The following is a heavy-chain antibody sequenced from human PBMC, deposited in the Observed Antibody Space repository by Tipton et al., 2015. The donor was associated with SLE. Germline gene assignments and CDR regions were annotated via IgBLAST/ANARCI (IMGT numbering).Heavy chain of an antibody. J-gene: IGHJ4*02. CDR3: ARDRGFGRWTFDY. CDR2: ISSSSSYT. Sequence: SLRLSCAASGFTFSSYGMHWVRQAPGKGLEWVSYISSSSSYTNYADSVKGRFTISRDNAKNSLYLQMNSLRAEDTAVYYCARDRGFGRWTFDYWGQGTLVTVSS. D-gene: IGHD3-10*01. V-gene: IGHV3-21*05. CDR1: GFTFSSYG.